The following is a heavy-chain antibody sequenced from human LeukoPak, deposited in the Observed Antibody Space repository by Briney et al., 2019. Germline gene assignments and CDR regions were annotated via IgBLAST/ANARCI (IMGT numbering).Heavy chain of an antibody. CDR3: AKAGSSTRGPDDY. Sequence: ASVKVSCKASGYTFTSYDFNWVRQATGQRPEWMGWMSPNSGDTGYAQKLQDRVTMTRNTSISTAYMELSSLRSDDTAVYYCAKAGSSTRGPDDYWGQGTLVTVSS. V-gene: IGHV1-8*01. J-gene: IGHJ4*02. D-gene: IGHD2-2*01. CDR1: GYTFTSYD. CDR2: MSPNSGDT.